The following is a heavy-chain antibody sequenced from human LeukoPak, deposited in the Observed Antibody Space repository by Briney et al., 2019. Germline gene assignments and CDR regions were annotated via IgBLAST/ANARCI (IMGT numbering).Heavy chain of an antibody. D-gene: IGHD3-3*01. CDR2: IDRDGFPT. CDR3: AASRWSGALDF. CDR1: GFIFRDYW. V-gene: IGHV3-74*01. Sequence: PGGSLRLSSAASGFIFRDYWMLWVRQAPGKGLIWVSRIDRDGFPTIYADSVKGRFTVSRNNARNTLYLQMSNLRDDDSAVYYCAASRWSGALDFWGKGSLVTVSS. J-gene: IGHJ4*02.